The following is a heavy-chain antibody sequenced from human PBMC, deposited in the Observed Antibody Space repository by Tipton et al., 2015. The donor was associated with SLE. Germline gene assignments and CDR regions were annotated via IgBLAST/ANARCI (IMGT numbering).Heavy chain of an antibody. CDR1: GGSISSYY. CDR3: ARGYCSDGVCYGFGFFDY. J-gene: IGHJ4*02. V-gene: IGHV4-59*01. CDR2: IYYTGST. Sequence: TLSLTCTVSGGSISSYYWSWIRQPPGKGLEWIGFIYYTGSTDYNPSLRSRVSISIDTSKNQFSLRLSSVTAADTAVYFCARGYCSDGVCYGFGFFDYWGQGTLVTVSS. D-gene: IGHD2-8*01.